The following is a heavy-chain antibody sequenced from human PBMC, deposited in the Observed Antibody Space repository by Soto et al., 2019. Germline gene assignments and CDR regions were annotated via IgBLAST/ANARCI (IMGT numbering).Heavy chain of an antibody. CDR3: ARQERRQLDLDY. CDR2: INHSGST. V-gene: IGHV4-34*01. D-gene: IGHD6-13*01. Sequence: QVQLQQGGAGLLKPSETLSLTCAVYGGSFSGYYWSWIRQPPGKGLEWIGEINHSGSTNYNPSLKSRVTISVDTSKNQFSMKLSSVTAADTAVYYCARQERRQLDLDYWGQGTLVTVSS. CDR1: GGSFSGYY. J-gene: IGHJ4*02.